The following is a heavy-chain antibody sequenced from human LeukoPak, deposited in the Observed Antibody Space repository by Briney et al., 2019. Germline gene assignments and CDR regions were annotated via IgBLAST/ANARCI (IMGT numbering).Heavy chain of an antibody. J-gene: IGHJ4*02. CDR3: ARGMLGYCSSTSCYGWYYFDY. CDR1: GGTFSSYA. CDR2: IIPIFGTA. Sequence: SVKVSCKASGGTFSSYAISWVRQAPGQGLEWMGGIIPIFGTANYAQKFQGRVTITADESTSTAYMELSSLRSEDTAVYYCARGMLGYCSSTSCYGWYYFDYWGQGTLVTVSS. V-gene: IGHV1-69*13. D-gene: IGHD2-2*01.